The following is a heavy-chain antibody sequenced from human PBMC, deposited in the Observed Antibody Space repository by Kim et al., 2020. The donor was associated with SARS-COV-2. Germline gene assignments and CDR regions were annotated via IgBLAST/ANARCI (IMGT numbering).Heavy chain of an antibody. D-gene: IGHD3-16*01. Sequence: YSGGSTYDADSVKGRFTSSRDNSKNTLYLQMNSLRAEDTAVYYCVRRGDYWGQGTLVTVSS. V-gene: IGHV3-53*01. CDR2: YSGGST. CDR3: VRRGDY. J-gene: IGHJ4*02.